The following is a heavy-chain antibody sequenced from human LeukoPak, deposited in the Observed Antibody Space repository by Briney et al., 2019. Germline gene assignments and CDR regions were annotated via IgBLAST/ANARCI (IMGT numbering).Heavy chain of an antibody. CDR3: ARLAYYYGMDV. Sequence: SETLSLTCTVSGGSISSTGYYWGWIRQPPGKGLEWIGNVYYSGSTYYNPSLKSRVTISVDTSKNQFFLKLSSVTAADTAVFYCARLAYYYGMDVWGHGTTVTVSS. CDR1: GGSISSTGYY. CDR2: VYYSGST. V-gene: IGHV4-39*01. J-gene: IGHJ6*02.